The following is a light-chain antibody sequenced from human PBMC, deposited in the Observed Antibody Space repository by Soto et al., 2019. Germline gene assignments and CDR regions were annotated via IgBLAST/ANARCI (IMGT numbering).Light chain of an antibody. Sequence: QSALTQPASVSGSPGQSITISCTGTSSDVGGYNYVSWCQQHPGKAPKLMIYEVSNRPSGVSNRFSASKSGNTASLTISGLQAEDEADYYCSSYTSSSNYVFGTGTKVTVL. V-gene: IGLV2-14*01. CDR2: EVS. CDR1: SSDVGGYNY. CDR3: SSYTSSSNYV. J-gene: IGLJ1*01.